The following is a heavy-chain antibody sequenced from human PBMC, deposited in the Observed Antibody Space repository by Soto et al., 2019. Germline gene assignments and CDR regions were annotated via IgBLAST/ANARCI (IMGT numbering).Heavy chain of an antibody. V-gene: IGHV3-23*01. J-gene: IGHJ4*02. CDR1: GFTFSSYA. CDR2: VSIGGST. CDR3: AKLRGAGGHFDY. Sequence: PGGSLRLSCAASGFTFSSYAMCWVRQGPGKGLEWVAVVSIGGSTNYADSVRGRFTISRDNSQNLLSLQMTSLTAEDTAVYFGAKLRGAGGHFDYWGQGALVTVSS. D-gene: IGHD2-15*01.